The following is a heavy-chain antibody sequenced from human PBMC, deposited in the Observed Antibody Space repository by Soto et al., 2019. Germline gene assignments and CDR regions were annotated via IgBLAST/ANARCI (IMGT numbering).Heavy chain of an antibody. J-gene: IGHJ2*01. CDR2: IYYSGST. CDR3: ARGESPRGDGYKTRYGDYDL. D-gene: IGHD5-12*01. CDR1: GGSISSYY. Sequence: QVPLQESGPGLVKPSETLSLTCTVSGGSISSYYWSWIRQPPGKGLEWIGYIYYSGSTNYNPSLKSGVTIPVDTSRNELSLKLSSVTAAHTAVYYCARGESPRGDGYKTRYGDYDLWGRGTLVTVSS. V-gene: IGHV4-59*01.